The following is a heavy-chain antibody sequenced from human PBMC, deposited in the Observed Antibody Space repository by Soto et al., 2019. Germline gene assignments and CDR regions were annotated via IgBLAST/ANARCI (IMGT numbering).Heavy chain of an antibody. CDR3: VREGDGSGRTDFQP. V-gene: IGHV6-1*01. CDR2: TYYRSKWFS. D-gene: IGHD3-3*01. CDR1: GDSVSSNSAA. J-gene: IGHJ5*02. Sequence: PSQTLSLTCAISGDSVSSNSAAWNWIRQSPSRGLEWLGRTYYRSKWFSEYAVSVKSRISINADTSKNQFYLQLNSVTLDDTAGYYCVREGDGSGRTDFQPWGQGTLVTVSS.